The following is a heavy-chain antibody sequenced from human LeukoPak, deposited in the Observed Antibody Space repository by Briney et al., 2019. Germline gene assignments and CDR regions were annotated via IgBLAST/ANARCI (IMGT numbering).Heavy chain of an antibody. CDR3: AGRGDGNLYYFDH. D-gene: IGHD5-24*01. CDR2: ISSSSSSI. Sequence: GGSLRLSCAASGFTFSSYSMNWVRQAPGKGLEWVSYISSSSSSIHYADSVKGRFTISRDNAKNSLYLQMNSLRPEDTAVYYCAGRGDGNLYYFDHWGQGTLVTASS. CDR1: GFTFSSYS. J-gene: IGHJ4*02. V-gene: IGHV3-48*04.